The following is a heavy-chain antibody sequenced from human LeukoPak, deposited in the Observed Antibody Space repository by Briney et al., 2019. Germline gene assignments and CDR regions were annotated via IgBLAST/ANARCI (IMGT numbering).Heavy chain of an antibody. CDR1: GGSISSSRFS. J-gene: IGHJ2*01. CDR2: IYYSGST. V-gene: IGHV4-39*01. D-gene: IGHD2-21*02. Sequence: SETLSLTCIVSGGSISSSRFSWDWIRQPPGKGLEWIGTIYYSGSTYYNPSLKSRVTISADTSKNQFSLNLSSVTAADTGVYYCARHVSSDLRIVVVTSDWYFDRWGRGTLVTVSS. CDR3: ARHVSSDLRIVVVTSDWYFDR.